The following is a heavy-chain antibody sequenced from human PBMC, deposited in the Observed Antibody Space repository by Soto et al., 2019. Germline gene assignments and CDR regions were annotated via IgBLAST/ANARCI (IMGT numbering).Heavy chain of an antibody. CDR3: ARGQLVWYGDLTPYHRDMDV. D-gene: IGHD3-10*01. V-gene: IGHV4-34*02. Sequence: QVQLQQWGPGLLRPSETLSLTCAFYGGSFDDFYWSWVRQSPGKGLEWVGEISHDGGTNYSPSLASRVSISVDTSKNQFSLHLRSVTAADTGLYYCARGQLVWYGDLTPYHRDMDVWGQGTTVTVSS. CDR1: GGSFDDFY. CDR2: ISHDGGT. J-gene: IGHJ6*02.